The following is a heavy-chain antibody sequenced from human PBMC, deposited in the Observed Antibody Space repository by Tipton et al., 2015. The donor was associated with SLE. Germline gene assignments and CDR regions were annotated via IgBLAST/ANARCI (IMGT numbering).Heavy chain of an antibody. CDR3: ARSGRITMTSDSYYGMDV. J-gene: IGHJ6*02. Sequence: SLRLSCAASGFTFSSYEMNWVRQAPGKGLEWVSYISSSGSTIYYADSVKGRFTISRDNAKNSLYLQMNSLRAEDTAVYYCARSGRITMTSDSYYGMDVWGQGTPVTVSS. D-gene: IGHD3-22*01. CDR1: GFTFSSYE. V-gene: IGHV3-48*03. CDR2: ISSSGSTI.